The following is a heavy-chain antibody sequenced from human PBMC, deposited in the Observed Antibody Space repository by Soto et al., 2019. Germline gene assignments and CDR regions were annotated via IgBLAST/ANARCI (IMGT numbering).Heavy chain of an antibody. Sequence: SETLSLTCTVSGGSLSSRCYYWGWIRQHPGKGLEWIGYIYYSGSTHYNPSLKSRVTISVDTSKNQFSLKLSSVTAADTAVYYCARGAPLPYYYGSGTYLHNWFDPWGQGTLVTVSS. CDR3: ARGAPLPYYYGSGTYLHNWFDP. J-gene: IGHJ5*02. V-gene: IGHV4-31*03. D-gene: IGHD3-10*01. CDR2: IYYSGST. CDR1: GGSLSSRCYY.